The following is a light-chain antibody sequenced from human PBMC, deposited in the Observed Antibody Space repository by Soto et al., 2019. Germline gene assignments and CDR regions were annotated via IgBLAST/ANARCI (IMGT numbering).Light chain of an antibody. CDR3: SSYSSSSSYV. Sequence: SALTQPASVSESPGQSATIPYTRTSSDVGGYNYVSWYQQHPGKAPKLMIYDVSNRPSGVSNRFSGSKSGNTASLTISWLQSEDEGDYYCSSYSSSSSYVFGTWSKVT. CDR2: DVS. J-gene: IGLJ1*01. CDR1: SSDVGGYNY. V-gene: IGLV2-14*01.